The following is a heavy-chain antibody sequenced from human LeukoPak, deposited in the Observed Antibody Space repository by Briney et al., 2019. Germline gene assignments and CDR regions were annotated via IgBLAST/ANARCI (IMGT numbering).Heavy chain of an antibody. J-gene: IGHJ4*02. V-gene: IGHV3-9*01. CDR2: ISWNSGSI. Sequence: GGSLRLSCAASGFTFDDYAMHWVRQAPGKGLEWVSGISWNSGSIGYADSVKGRFTISRDNAKNSLYLQMNSLRAEDTALYYCAKDYNYDFWSGLPGSFDYWGQGTLVTVSS. CDR3: AKDYNYDFWSGLPGSFDY. CDR1: GFTFDDYA. D-gene: IGHD3-3*01.